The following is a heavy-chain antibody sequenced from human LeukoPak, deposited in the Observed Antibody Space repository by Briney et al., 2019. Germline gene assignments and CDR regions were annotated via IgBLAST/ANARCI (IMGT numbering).Heavy chain of an antibody. D-gene: IGHD3-10*01. CDR2: ISSGGSST. CDR1: GFTFSSYA. J-gene: IGHJ4*02. Sequence: GGSLRLSCAASGFTFSSYAMNWVRQAPGKGLEWVSTISSGGSSTYYAESVKGRFTISRDNSKNTLYLQMNSLRAEDTAVYYCAKIYGSGSYYYFDYWGQGTLVTVSS. CDR3: AKIYGSGSYYYFDY. V-gene: IGHV3-23*01.